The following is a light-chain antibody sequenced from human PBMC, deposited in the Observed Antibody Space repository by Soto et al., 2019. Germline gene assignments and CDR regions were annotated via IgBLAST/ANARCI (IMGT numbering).Light chain of an antibody. CDR1: QTVRNNY. V-gene: IGKV3-20*01. CDR2: ATS. CDR3: QQYGSSPLT. J-gene: IGKJ4*01. Sequence: EFVLTQSPGTLSLSPGERATLSCRASQTVRNNYLAWYQQKPGQAPRLLIFATSNPATGIPDRFCGSGSETEFTLTISRLEPEDFAVYYCQQYGSSPLTFGGGTKVDI.